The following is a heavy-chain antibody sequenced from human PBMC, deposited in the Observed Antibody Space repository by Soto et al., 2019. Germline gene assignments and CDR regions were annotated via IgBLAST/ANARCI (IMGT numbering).Heavy chain of an antibody. CDR3: ASSGWYPGYFDY. J-gene: IGHJ4*02. CDR1: GGSISSYY. V-gene: IGHV4-59*01. D-gene: IGHD6-19*01. Sequence: PSETLSLTCTVSGGSISSYYWSWIRQPPGKGLEWIGYIYYSGSTNYNPSLKSRVTISVDTSKNQFSPKLSSVTAADTAVYYCASSGWYPGYFDYWGQGTLVTVSS. CDR2: IYYSGST.